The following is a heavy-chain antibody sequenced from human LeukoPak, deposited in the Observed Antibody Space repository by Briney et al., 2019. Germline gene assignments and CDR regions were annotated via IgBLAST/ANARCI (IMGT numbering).Heavy chain of an antibody. V-gene: IGHV3-23*01. CDR1: GFTFTTYW. CDR2: VRVNGRST. Sequence: QPGGSLRLSCATSGFTFTTYWMSWVRQAPGKGLEWVSTVRVNGRSTYYADSVKGRFTISRDNSKNTLYLQMNSLRAGDTALYYCAKPGEASNYYFDYWGQGALVTVSS. CDR3: AKPGEASNYYFDY. J-gene: IGHJ4*02. D-gene: IGHD2-21*01.